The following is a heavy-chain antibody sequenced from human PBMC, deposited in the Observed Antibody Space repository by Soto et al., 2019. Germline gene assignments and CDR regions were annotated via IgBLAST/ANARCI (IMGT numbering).Heavy chain of an antibody. CDR3: ARDVGSGYYIFDY. Sequence: PSETLSLTCTVSGCSISTYYWSWIRQPPGKGLEWIGYIYYSGSTNYSPSLKSRVTFSVDTSKNQFSLKLSSVTAADTAVYFCARDVGSGYYIFDYWGQGTLVTVSS. D-gene: IGHD3-3*01. J-gene: IGHJ4*02. CDR2: IYYSGST. CDR1: GCSISTYY. V-gene: IGHV4-59*01.